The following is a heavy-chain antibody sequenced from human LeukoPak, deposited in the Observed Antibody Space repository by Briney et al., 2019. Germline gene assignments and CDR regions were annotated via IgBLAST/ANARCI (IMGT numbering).Heavy chain of an antibody. Sequence: SVKVSCKASGGTFSSYAISWVRQAPGQGLEWMGGIIPIFGTANYAQKFQGGVTITADESTSTAYMELSSLRSEDTAVYYCARENSAVILTGYYDYWGQGTLVTVSS. CDR1: GGTFSSYA. D-gene: IGHD3-9*01. CDR3: ARENSAVILTGYYDY. J-gene: IGHJ4*02. CDR2: IIPIFGTA. V-gene: IGHV1-69*13.